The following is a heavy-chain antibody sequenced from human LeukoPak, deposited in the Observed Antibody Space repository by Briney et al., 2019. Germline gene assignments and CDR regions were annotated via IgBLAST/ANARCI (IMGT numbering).Heavy chain of an antibody. J-gene: IGHJ4*02. CDR1: GFTSSSYA. CDR3: AKSGVAAAGTGAFADY. V-gene: IGHV3-23*01. CDR2: ISGSGGST. D-gene: IGHD6-13*01. Sequence: GGSLRLSCAASGFTSSSYAMSWVRQAPGKGLEWVSAISGSGGSTYYADSVKGRFTISRDNSKNTLYLQMNSLRAEDTAVYYCAKSGVAAAGTGAFADYWGLGTLVTVSS.